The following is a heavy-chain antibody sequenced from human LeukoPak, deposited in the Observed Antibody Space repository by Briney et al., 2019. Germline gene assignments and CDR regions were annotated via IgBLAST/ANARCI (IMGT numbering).Heavy chain of an antibody. CDR3: ARDAITMVRGVIITLRYYFDY. Sequence: GGSLRLSCAASGFTFSSYSMNWVRQAPGKGLEWVSSISSSSSSYIYYADSVKGRFTISRDNAKNSLYLQMNSLRAEDTAVYYCARDAITMVRGVIITLRYYFDYWGQGTLVTVSS. CDR2: ISSSSSSYI. CDR1: GFTFSSYS. D-gene: IGHD3-10*01. V-gene: IGHV3-21*01. J-gene: IGHJ4*02.